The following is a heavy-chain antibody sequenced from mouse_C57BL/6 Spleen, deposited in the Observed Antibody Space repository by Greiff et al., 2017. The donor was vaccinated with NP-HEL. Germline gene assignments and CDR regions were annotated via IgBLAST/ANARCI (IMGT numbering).Heavy chain of an antibody. Sequence: VQLQQPGAELVKPGASVKMSCKASGYTFTSYWITWVKQRPGQGLEWIGDIYPGSGSTNYNEKFKSKATLTVDTSSSTAYMQLSSLTSEDAAVYYCARSAVNWYEGFGGWGQGPLVTVST. D-gene: IGHD2-14*01. CDR2: IYPGSGST. CDR1: GYTFTSYW. J-gene: IGHJ3*01. V-gene: IGHV1-55*01. CDR3: ARSAVNWYEGFGG.